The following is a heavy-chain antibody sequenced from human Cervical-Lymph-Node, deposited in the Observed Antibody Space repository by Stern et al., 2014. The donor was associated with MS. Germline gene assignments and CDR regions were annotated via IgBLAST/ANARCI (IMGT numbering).Heavy chain of an antibody. CDR2: ISYSGST. V-gene: IGHV4-30-4*01. D-gene: IGHD3-22*01. CDR1: GGSISSGDYY. CDR3: ARGGEYYDSSGYSLLDY. J-gene: IGHJ4*02. Sequence: VQLVESGPGLVKPSQTLSLTCTVSGGSISSGDYYWSWIRQPPGKGLEWIGYISYSGSTYYNPSLKSRVTISVDTSKNQFSLKLSSVTAADTAVYYCARGGEYYDSSGYSLLDYWGQGTLVTVSS.